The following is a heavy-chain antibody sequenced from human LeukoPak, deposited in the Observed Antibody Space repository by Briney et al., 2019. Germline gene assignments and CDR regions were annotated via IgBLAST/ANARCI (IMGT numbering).Heavy chain of an antibody. CDR2: MNPNSGNT. CDR3: ARVFGGSYPTHDAFDI. J-gene: IGHJ3*02. Sequence: GASVKVSCKASGYTFTSYDINWVRQATGQGLEWMGWMNPNSGNTGYAQKFQGRVTITRNTSISTAYMELSSLRSEDTAVYYCARVFGGSYPTHDAFDIWGQGTMVTVSS. CDR1: GYTFTSYD. D-gene: IGHD1-26*01. V-gene: IGHV1-8*03.